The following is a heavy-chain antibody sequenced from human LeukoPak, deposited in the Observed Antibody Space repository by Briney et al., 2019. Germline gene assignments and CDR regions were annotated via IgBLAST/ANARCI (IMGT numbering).Heavy chain of an antibody. D-gene: IGHD3-10*01. CDR2: IYHGGST. J-gene: IGHJ4*02. V-gene: IGHV4-38-2*02. CDR1: GYSISSGYY. Sequence: SETLSLTCTVSGYSISSGYYWGWIRQPPGKGLEWIGSIYHGGSTYYNPSLKSRITMSVDTSKNQFSLKLTSVAAADTAVYYCARVRLWFGDHLDDYWGQGTLVTVSS. CDR3: ARVRLWFGDHLDDY.